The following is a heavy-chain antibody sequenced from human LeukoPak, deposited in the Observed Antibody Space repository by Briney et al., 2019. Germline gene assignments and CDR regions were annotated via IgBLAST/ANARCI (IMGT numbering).Heavy chain of an antibody. J-gene: IGHJ4*02. CDR2: MYAGGGT. CDR1: GFFFSNYN. D-gene: IGHD3-22*01. CDR3: ARSLYDSGSPKNYFDY. V-gene: IGHV3-53*01. Sequence: GGSLRLSCAASGFFFSNYNMNWVRQAPGTGLAWVSIMYAGGGTNYADSVKGRFTISRDNSKNTLYLQMNSLTAEDTAVYYCARSLYDSGSPKNYFDYWGQGALVTVSS.